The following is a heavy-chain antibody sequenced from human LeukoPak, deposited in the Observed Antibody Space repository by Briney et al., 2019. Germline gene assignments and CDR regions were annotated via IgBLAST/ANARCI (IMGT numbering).Heavy chain of an antibody. CDR2: ISWDSGSI. D-gene: IGHD3-3*01. J-gene: IGHJ6*03. CDR3: ARFLGPDVYYYYYMDV. Sequence: GGSLRLSCAASGFTFDDYAMHWVRQAPGKGLEWVSGISWDSGSIAYADSVMGRFTISRDNAKNSLYLQMNSLRAEDTAVYYCARFLGPDVYYYYYMDVWGKGTTVTVSS. CDR1: GFTFDDYA. V-gene: IGHV3-9*01.